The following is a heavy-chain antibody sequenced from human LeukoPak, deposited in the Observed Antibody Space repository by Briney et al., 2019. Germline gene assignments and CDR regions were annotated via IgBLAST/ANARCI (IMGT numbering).Heavy chain of an antibody. J-gene: IGHJ4*02. D-gene: IGHD3-10*01. CDR2: IYYNGDT. CDR3: ARARFNYGWGTHDF. V-gene: IGHV4-30-4*08. Sequence: SETLSLTCTVSGGSINSGDFYWSWLRQPPGKGPEWIGYIYYNGDTYYNPSLKSRVSISSDTSKNQFSLNLNSVTVADTAVYYCARARFNYGWGTHDFWGQGTLVIVS. CDR1: GGSINSGDFY.